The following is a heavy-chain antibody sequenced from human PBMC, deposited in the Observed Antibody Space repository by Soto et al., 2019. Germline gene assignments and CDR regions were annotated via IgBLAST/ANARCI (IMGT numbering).Heavy chain of an antibody. J-gene: IGHJ4*02. CDR3: ARHLPYCGGDCYSLDY. V-gene: IGHV4-39*01. CDR2: MYSSGST. Sequence: SETLSLTCTVSGGSISSSFYWDWIRQPPGKGLEWIGNMYSSGSTYYNPSLKSRVTISVDTSKNQFSLKLTSVTAADTAVYYCARHLPYCGGDCYSLDYWGQGTLVTVSS. CDR1: GGSISSSFY. D-gene: IGHD2-21*02.